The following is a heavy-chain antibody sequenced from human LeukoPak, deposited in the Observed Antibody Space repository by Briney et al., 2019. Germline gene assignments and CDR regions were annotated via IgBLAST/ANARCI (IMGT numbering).Heavy chain of an antibody. CDR3: ARDQGRGYSGYDSEFGY. CDR2: ISSSSSYI. J-gene: IGHJ4*02. Sequence: PGGSLRLSCAASGFTFSSYSMNWVRQAPGKGLEWVSSISSSSSYIYYADSVKGRFTISRDNAKNSLYPQMNSLRAEDTAVYYCARDQGRGYSGYDSEFGYWGQGTLVTVSS. V-gene: IGHV3-21*01. D-gene: IGHD5-12*01. CDR1: GFTFSSYS.